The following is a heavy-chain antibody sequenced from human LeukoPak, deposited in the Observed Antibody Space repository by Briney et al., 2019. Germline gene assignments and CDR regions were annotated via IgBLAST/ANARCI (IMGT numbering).Heavy chain of an antibody. CDR3: ARDRYGYNLPVDY. CDR1: GFTFSSYA. V-gene: IGHV3-30-3*01. CDR2: ISYDGSNK. J-gene: IGHJ4*02. Sequence: GGSLRLSCAASGFTFSSYAMHWVRQAPGKGLEWVAVISYDGSNKYYADSVKGRFTISRDNSKNTLYLQMNSLRAEDTAVYCCARDRYGYNLPVDYWGQGTLVTVSS. D-gene: IGHD5-24*01.